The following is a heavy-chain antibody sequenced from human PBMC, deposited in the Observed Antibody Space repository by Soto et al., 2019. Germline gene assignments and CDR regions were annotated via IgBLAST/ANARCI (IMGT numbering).Heavy chain of an antibody. CDR3: ALSGTPAYYYDSSGYFFDYGMDV. V-gene: IGHV4-59*01. CDR2: IYYSGST. Sequence: SETLSLTCTVSGGSISSYYWSWIRQPPGKGLEWIGYIYYSGSTNYNPSLKSRVTISVDTSKNQFSLKLSSVTAADTAVYYCALSGTPAYYYDSSGYFFDYGMDVWGQGTTVTVSS. J-gene: IGHJ6*02. CDR1: GGSISSYY. D-gene: IGHD3-22*01.